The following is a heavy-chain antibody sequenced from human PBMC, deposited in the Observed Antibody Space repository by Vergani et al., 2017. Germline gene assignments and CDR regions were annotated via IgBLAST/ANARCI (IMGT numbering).Heavy chain of an antibody. J-gene: IGHJ4*03. CDR1: GGSISSYY. CDR2: IYTSGST. D-gene: IGHD6-19*01. V-gene: IGHV4-4*09. CDR3: ARHFRTGQWLAPFFDY. Sequence: QVQLQESGPGLVKPSETLSLTCTVSGGSISSYYWSWIRQPPGKGLEWIGYIYTSGSTNYNPPLKSRVTISVDTSKNQFSLKLSSVTAADTAVYYCARHFRTGQWLAPFFDYWGQGTTVTVSS.